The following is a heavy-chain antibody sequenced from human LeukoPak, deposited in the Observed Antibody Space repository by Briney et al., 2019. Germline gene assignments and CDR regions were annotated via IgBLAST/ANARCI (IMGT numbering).Heavy chain of an antibody. CDR2: IYHSGTT. Sequence: SETLSLTCAVSGGSISSSNWWSWVRQPPGKGLEWIGEIYHSGTTNYNPSLKSRVTMSVDTSKNQFSLKLSSVTAADTAVYYCASRTGYCSSTSCYSFDSWGQGTLVTVSS. CDR1: GGSISSSNW. V-gene: IGHV4-4*02. CDR3: ASRTGYCSSTSCYSFDS. D-gene: IGHD2-2*02. J-gene: IGHJ4*02.